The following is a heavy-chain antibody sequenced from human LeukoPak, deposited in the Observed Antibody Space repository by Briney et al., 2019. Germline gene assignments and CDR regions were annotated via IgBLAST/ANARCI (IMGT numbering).Heavy chain of an antibody. Sequence: SETLSLTCTVSGGSISSYYWSWIRQPPGKGLEWIGYIYYSGSTNYNPSLKSRVTISVDTSKNQFSLKLSSVTAADTAVYYCARVSPSLYDSSGYYNDYWGQGTLVTVSS. CDR2: IYYSGST. V-gene: IGHV4-59*01. J-gene: IGHJ4*02. CDR1: GGSISSYY. CDR3: ARVSPSLYDSSGYYNDY. D-gene: IGHD3-22*01.